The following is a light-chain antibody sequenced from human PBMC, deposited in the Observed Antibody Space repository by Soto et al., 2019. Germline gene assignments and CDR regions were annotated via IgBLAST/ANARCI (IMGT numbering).Light chain of an antibody. J-gene: IGLJ2*01. CDR3: AAWDDSLSGVV. Sequence: QSVLTQPPSASGTPGQRVTISCSGTSSNIGNNYVCWYQQRPGTAPKLLIYRNNQRPSGVPDRFSGSKSGTSASLAISGLRSDDEADYYCAAWDDSLSGVVFGGGTKLTVL. V-gene: IGLV1-47*01. CDR2: RNN. CDR1: SSNIGNNY.